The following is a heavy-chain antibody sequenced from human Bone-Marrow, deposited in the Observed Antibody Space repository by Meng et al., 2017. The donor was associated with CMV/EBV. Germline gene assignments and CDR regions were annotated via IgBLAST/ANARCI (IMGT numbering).Heavy chain of an antibody. J-gene: IGHJ6*02. D-gene: IGHD3-10*01. CDR3: ARGGFGGSGVTYYYYYEMDV. CDR2: IYSGGST. Sequence: GESLKISCAASGFTVSSNYMSWVRQAPGKGLEWVSVIYSGGSTYYADSVKGRFTISRDNSKNTLYLQMNSLRAEDTAVYYCARGGFGGSGVTYYYYYEMDVWGQGTTVTVSS. V-gene: IGHV3-53*01. CDR1: GFTVSSNY.